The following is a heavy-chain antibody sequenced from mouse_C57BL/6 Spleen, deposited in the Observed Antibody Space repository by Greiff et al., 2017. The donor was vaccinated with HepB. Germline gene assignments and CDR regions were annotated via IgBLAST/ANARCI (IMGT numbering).Heavy chain of an antibody. CDR3: ARKGRFGFAY. Sequence: QVQLKQSGAELVRPGSSVKLSCKASGYTFTSYWMHWVKQRPIQGLEWIGNIDPSDSETHYNQKFKDKATLTVDKSSSTAYMQLSSLTSEDSAVYYCARKGRFGFAYWGQGTLVTVSA. J-gene: IGHJ3*01. CDR2: IDPSDSET. V-gene: IGHV1-52*01. CDR1: GYTFTSYW. D-gene: IGHD3-3*01.